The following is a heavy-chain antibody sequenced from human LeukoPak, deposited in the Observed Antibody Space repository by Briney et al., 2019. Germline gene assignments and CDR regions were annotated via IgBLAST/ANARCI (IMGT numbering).Heavy chain of an antibody. CDR1: GFTFSSYA. CDR2: IRYDESYK. J-gene: IGHJ4*02. V-gene: IGHV3-30*02. Sequence: GGSLRLSCAASGFTFSSYAMHWVRQAPGKGLEWVAFIRYDESYKYYADSVKGRFTISRDNSKNTLSLQMNSLRVEDTAVYYCAKSSGYTSGPPYDYWGQGTLVTVSS. CDR3: AKSSGYTSGPPYDY. D-gene: IGHD6-19*01.